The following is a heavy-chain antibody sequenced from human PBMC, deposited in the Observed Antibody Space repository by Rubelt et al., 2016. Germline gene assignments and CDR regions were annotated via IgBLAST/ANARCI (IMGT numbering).Heavy chain of an antibody. CDR3: AKYRRVLRSDTFDV. J-gene: IGHJ3*01. CDR2: IDHSGST. V-gene: IGHV4-34*01. D-gene: IGHD3-3*01. Sequence: QVQLQQWGAGLLKPSETLSLTCAVYGGSFSGYYWSWIRQPPGKGLEWLGEIDHSGSTNYNPSLKSRVIRSVDTSKNQFFLKLSAVTAADTAVYYCAKYRRVLRSDTFDVWGQGTMVTVSS. CDR1: GGSFSGYY.